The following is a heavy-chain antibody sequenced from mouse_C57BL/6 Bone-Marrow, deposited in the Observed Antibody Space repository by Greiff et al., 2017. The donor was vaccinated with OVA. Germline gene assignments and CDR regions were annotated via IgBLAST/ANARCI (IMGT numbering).Heavy chain of an antibody. J-gene: IGHJ2*01. CDR1: GYTFTSYW. Sequence: VQLQQSGAELAKPGASVKLSCKASGYTFTSYWMHWVKQRPGQGLEWIGYINPSSGYTKYNQKFKDKATLTADQSSSTAYMQLSRLTYEDSAVYYGARSQKIYYYGSSYFDYWGQGTTLTVSS. CDR3: ARSQKIYYYGSSYFDY. V-gene: IGHV1-7*01. D-gene: IGHD1-1*01. CDR2: INPSSGYT.